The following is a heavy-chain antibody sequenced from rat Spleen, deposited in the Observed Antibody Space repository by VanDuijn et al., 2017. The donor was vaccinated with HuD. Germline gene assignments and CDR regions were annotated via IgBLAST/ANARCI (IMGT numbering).Heavy chain of an antibody. CDR1: GFTFSDYY. J-gene: IGHJ3*01. D-gene: IGHD1-11*01. CDR2: ISPSGGST. Sequence: EVQLVESDGGLVQPGRSLKLSCAASGFTFSDYYVAWVRQAPTKGLEWVATISPSGGSTYYRDSVKGRFTISRDKSKSTQFLQMDSLRSEDTATYYCARHGGLRNWFAYWGQGTLVTVSS. CDR3: ARHGGLRNWFAY. V-gene: IGHV5-25*01.